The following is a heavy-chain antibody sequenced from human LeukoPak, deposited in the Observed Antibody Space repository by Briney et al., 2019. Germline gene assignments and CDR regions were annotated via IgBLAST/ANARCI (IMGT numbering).Heavy chain of an antibody. Sequence: SETLSLTCTVSGGSIGTYYWSWVRQPAGKGLEWIGRIYTTGSANYNPSLKSRVTMSLDTSKNQFSLKLISVTAADTAVYYCANILYDSSGDPTVSRYYFDYWGQGTLVTVSS. D-gene: IGHD3-22*01. J-gene: IGHJ4*02. CDR1: GGSIGTYY. CDR3: ANILYDSSGDPTVSRYYFDY. V-gene: IGHV4-4*07. CDR2: IYTTGSA.